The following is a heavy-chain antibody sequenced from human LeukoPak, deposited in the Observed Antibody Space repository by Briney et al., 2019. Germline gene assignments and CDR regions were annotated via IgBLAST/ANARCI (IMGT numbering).Heavy chain of an antibody. CDR2: INHSGST. CDR1: GGTFSGYY. V-gene: IGHV4-34*01. CDR3: ARGGRGEDIVVVVAATDFDY. J-gene: IGHJ4*02. D-gene: IGHD2-15*01. Sequence: SETLSLTCAVYGGTFSGYYWSWIRQPPGKGLEWIGEINHSGSTNYNPSLTSRVTISVDTSKNQFSLKLSSVTAADTAVYYCARGGRGEDIVVVVAATDFDYWGQGTLVTVSS.